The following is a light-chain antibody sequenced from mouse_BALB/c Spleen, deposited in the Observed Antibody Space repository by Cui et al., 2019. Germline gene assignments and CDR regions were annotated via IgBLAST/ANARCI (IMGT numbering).Light chain of an antibody. CDR3: EKYLSWNT. V-gene: IGKV8-27*01. CDR1: QSVLYRLSQKND. Sequence: IMMTPSPSSLALSAGEQFTMSCKSSQSVLYRLSQKNDVAWYQQKPGQSTKLLIYWASTRESGVRDRCTGRGSGTDFTRTISSVQAEDLAVYYCEKYLSWNTFGGGTKLEIK. J-gene: IGKJ2*01. CDR2: WAS.